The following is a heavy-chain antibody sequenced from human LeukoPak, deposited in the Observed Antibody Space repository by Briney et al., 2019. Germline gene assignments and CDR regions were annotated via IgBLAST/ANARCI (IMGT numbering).Heavy chain of an antibody. Sequence: RGSLRLSCAASGFTFDDYGMNWVRQAPGKGLEWVSGINWNGGSTGYADSVKGRFTISRDNAKNSLYLQMDSLRAEDTALYYCASTIFGGFDPWGQGTLITVSS. CDR3: ASTIFGGFDP. CDR1: GFTFDDYG. D-gene: IGHD3-3*01. CDR2: INWNGGST. V-gene: IGHV3-20*04. J-gene: IGHJ5*02.